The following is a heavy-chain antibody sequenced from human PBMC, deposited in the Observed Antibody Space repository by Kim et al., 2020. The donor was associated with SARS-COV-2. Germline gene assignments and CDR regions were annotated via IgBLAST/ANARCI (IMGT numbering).Heavy chain of an antibody. CDR3: AKGGHGTSWFVDH. Sequence: YYADSVKGRFTGSRDDSRNTLHLQMNGLRAEDTAVYYCAKGGHGTSWFVDHWGQGTLVTVSS. J-gene: IGHJ4*02. V-gene: IGHV3-23*03. D-gene: IGHD2-2*01.